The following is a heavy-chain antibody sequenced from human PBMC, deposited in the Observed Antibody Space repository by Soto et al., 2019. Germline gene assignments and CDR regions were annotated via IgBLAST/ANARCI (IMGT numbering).Heavy chain of an antibody. CDR3: ARVPIGPGIFDY. CDR2: ISGSGGDT. J-gene: IGHJ4*02. CDR1: GFAFHNYA. D-gene: IGHD1-26*01. Sequence: GGSLRLSCAASGFAFHNYAMTWVRQPPGKGLEWVSAISGSGGDTYYADSVRGRFTISRDNSENTLYLQINSLRAEDTAVYFCARVPIGPGIFDYWGQGTLVTVS. V-gene: IGHV3-23*01.